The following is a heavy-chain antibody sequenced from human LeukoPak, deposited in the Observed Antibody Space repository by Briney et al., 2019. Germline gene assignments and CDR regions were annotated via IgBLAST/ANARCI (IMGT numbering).Heavy chain of an antibody. CDR3: ARGCRPYYYGSGSYSD. D-gene: IGHD3-10*01. V-gene: IGHV1-8*01. CDR1: GYTFTSYD. J-gene: IGHJ4*02. Sequence: ASVKVSCKASGYTFTSYDINWVRQATGQGLEWMGWMNPNSGNTGYAQKFQGRVTMTRNTSISTAYMELSSLRSEDTAVYYCARGCRPYYYGSGSYSDWGQRTLVTVSS. CDR2: MNPNSGNT.